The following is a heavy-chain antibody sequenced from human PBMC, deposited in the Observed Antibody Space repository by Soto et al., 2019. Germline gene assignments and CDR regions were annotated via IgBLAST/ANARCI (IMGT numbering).Heavy chain of an antibody. V-gene: IGHV3-23*01. J-gene: IGHJ4*02. CDR3: AKDRGGEGHCSSTSCLPDY. Sequence: PGGSLRLSCAASGFTFSSYAMSWVRQAPGKGLEWVSAISGSGGSTYYADSVKGRFTISRDNSKNTLYLQMNSLRAEDTAVYYCAKDRGGEGHCSSTSCLPDYWGQGTLVTVSS. D-gene: IGHD2-2*01. CDR1: GFTFSSYA. CDR2: ISGSGGST.